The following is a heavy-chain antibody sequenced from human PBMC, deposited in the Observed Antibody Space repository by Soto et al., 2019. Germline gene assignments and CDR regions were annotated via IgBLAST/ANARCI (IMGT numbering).Heavy chain of an antibody. CDR3: ATSPRFAFDF. J-gene: IGHJ3*01. V-gene: IGHV4-61*01. CDR1: GGSVSGDKNY. CDR2: ISYSGAT. Sequence: QVQLQESGPGLVKPSETLSLTCSVSGGSVSGDKNYWSWIRQSPGKGLEWIGFISYSGATIYNPSLKSRRTISVDRPKNQFSLRLRSVTASDTALYYCATSPRFAFDFWGQGTTVIVSS. D-gene: IGHD3-16*01.